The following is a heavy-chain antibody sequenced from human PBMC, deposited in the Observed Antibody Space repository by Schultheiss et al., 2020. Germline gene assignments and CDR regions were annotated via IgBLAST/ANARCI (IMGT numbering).Heavy chain of an antibody. D-gene: IGHD2-21*01. CDR2: INHSGST. Sequence: SQTLLLTCAVYGGSFSGYYWSWIRQPPGKGLEWIGEINHSGSTNYNPSLKSRVTISVDTSKNQFSLKLSSVTAADTAVYYCARHVNSNYYYYGMDVWGQGTTVTVSS. CDR3: ARHVNSNYYYYGMDV. CDR1: GGSFSGYY. J-gene: IGHJ6*02. V-gene: IGHV4-34*01.